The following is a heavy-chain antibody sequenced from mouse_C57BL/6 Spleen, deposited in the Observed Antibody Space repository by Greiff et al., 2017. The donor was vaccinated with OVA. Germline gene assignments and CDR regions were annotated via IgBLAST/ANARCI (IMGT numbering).Heavy chain of an antibody. CDR1: GYTFTSYW. CDR2: IYPGSGST. J-gene: IGHJ3*02. D-gene: IGHD1-1*01. CDR3: ARTGYGSSGY. V-gene: IGHV1-55*01. Sequence: QVQLQQPGAELVKPGASVKMSCKASGYTFTSYWLTWVKQRPGQGLEWIGDIYPGSGSTNYNEKFKSKATLTVDTSSSTAYMQLSSRTSEDSAVYYCARTGYGSSGYWGQGTLVTVSA.